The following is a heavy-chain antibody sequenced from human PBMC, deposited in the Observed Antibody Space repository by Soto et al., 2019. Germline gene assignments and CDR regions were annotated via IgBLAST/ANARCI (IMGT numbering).Heavy chain of an antibody. Sequence: PSETLSLTCAVYGGSFSGYYWSWIRQPPGKGLEWIGEINHSGSTNYNPSLKSRVTISVDTSKNQFSLKLSSVTAADTAVYYCARMEWLLSYDTWGQGTLVTVSS. CDR2: INHSGST. V-gene: IGHV4-34*01. D-gene: IGHD3-3*01. CDR1: GGSFSGYY. CDR3: ARMEWLLSYDT. J-gene: IGHJ5*02.